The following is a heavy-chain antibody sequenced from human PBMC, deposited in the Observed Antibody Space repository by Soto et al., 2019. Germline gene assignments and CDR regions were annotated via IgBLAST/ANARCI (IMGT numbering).Heavy chain of an antibody. CDR2: ISPGSRYP. Sequence: GGSLRLSCAGSGFTFGDSHMSWIRQAPGKGLEWLSYISPGSRYPAYADSVKGRFTISRDNAKRSLYLQMMSLTAEDTAIYYCVRGGGGGLFDPWGQGTMVTVSS. CDR1: GFTFGDSH. D-gene: IGHD2-15*01. V-gene: IGHV3-11*06. CDR3: VRGGGGGLFDP. J-gene: IGHJ5*02.